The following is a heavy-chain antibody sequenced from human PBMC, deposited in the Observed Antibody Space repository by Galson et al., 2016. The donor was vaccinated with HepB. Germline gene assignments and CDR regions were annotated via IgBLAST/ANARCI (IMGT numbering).Heavy chain of an antibody. CDR2: IIPIFDTA. D-gene: IGHD6-6*01. Sequence: SVKVSCKASGDTFSNYAISWVQQAPGQGLEWMGGIIPIFDTAVYAQRFQGRVTITADESTSTAYMELSSLTSADTAVYYCARDSSSSLVTSWFDPWGQGTLVTVSS. V-gene: IGHV1-69*13. CDR1: GDTFSNYA. CDR3: ARDSSSSLVTSWFDP. J-gene: IGHJ5*02.